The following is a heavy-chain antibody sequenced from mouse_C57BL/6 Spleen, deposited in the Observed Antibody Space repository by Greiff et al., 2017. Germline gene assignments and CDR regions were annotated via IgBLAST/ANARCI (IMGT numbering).Heavy chain of an antibody. CDR3: TTYYYGSSYPLFDY. V-gene: IGHV14-4*01. CDR2: IDPENGDT. J-gene: IGHJ2*01. D-gene: IGHD1-1*01. CDR1: GFNIKDDY. Sequence: EVQLQQSGAELVRPGASVKLSCTASGFNIKDDYMPWVKQRPEQGLEWIGWIDPENGDTEYASKFQGEATITADTSSNTAYLQLSSLTSEDTAVYYCTTYYYGSSYPLFDYWRQGTTLTVSS.